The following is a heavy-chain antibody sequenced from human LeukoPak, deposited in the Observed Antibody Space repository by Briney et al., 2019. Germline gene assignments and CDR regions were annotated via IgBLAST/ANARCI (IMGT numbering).Heavy chain of an antibody. CDR3: ARGLEVTRYFDL. D-gene: IGHD3-3*01. Sequence: SETLSLTCAVYGGSSSGYYWSWIRQPPGKGLEWIGEINHSGSTNYNPSLKSRVTISVDTSKNQFSLKLSSVTAADTAVYYCARGLEVTRYFDLWGRGTLVTVSS. V-gene: IGHV4-34*01. J-gene: IGHJ2*01. CDR1: GGSSSGYY. CDR2: INHSGST.